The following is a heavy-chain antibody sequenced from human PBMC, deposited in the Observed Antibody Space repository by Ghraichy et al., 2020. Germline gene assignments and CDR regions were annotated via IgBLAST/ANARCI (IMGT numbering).Heavy chain of an antibody. CDR3: ARDPAEDFWSGYSPPTFDY. J-gene: IGHJ4*02. CDR1: GFTFSSYS. D-gene: IGHD3-3*01. V-gene: IGHV3-48*02. Sequence: GESLNISCAASGFTFSSYSMNWVRQAPGKGLEWVSYISSSSSTIYYADSVKGRFTISRDNAKNSLYLQMNSLRDEDTAVYYCARDPAEDFWSGYSPPTFDYWGQGTLVTVSS. CDR2: ISSSSSTI.